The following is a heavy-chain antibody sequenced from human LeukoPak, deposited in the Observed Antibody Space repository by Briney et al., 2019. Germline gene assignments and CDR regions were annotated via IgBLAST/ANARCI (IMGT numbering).Heavy chain of an antibody. D-gene: IGHD3-3*01. CDR1: GFTFSSYS. CDR2: ISSSSSYI. Sequence: GGSLRLSCAASGFTFSSYSMNWVRQAPGKGLEWVSSISSSSSYIYYADSVKGRFIISRDNSKNTLYLQMNSLRAEDTAVYYCAKDRGVVITDAFDIWGQGTMVTVSS. CDR3: AKDRGVVITDAFDI. J-gene: IGHJ3*02. V-gene: IGHV3-21*01.